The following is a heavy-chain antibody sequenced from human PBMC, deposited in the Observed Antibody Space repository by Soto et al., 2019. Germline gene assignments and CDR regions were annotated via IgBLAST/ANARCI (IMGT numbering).Heavy chain of an antibody. CDR3: ARHVPDAFGMDV. CDR2: IYYSGST. D-gene: IGHD3-10*02. CDR1: GGSISSSSYY. V-gene: IGHV4-39*01. J-gene: IGHJ6*02. Sequence: SETLSLTCTVCGGSISSSSYYWGWIRQPPGKGLEWIGSIYYSGSTYYNPSLKSRVTISVDTSKNQFSLKLSSVTAADTAVYYCARHVPDAFGMDVWGQGTTVTVSS.